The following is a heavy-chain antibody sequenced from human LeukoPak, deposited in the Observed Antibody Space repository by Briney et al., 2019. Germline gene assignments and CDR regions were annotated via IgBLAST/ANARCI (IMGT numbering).Heavy chain of an antibody. D-gene: IGHD2-15*01. CDR3: ARGRQLGYCSGGSCYTGNY. Sequence: SVKVSCKASGGTFSNYAISWVRQAPGQGLEWMGGIIPIFGTANYAQKFQGRVTITADESTSTAYMEMSSLRSEDTAVYYCARGRQLGYCSGGSCYTGNYWGQGTLVTVPS. CDR1: GGTFSNYA. V-gene: IGHV1-69*13. CDR2: IIPIFGTA. J-gene: IGHJ4*02.